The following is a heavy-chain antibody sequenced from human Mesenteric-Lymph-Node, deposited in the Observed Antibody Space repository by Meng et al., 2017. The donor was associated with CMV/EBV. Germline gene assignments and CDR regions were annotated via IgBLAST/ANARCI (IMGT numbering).Heavy chain of an antibody. D-gene: IGHD2-2*01. Sequence: GESLKISCAASGFTFSSYAMHWVRQAPGKGLEWVAVISYDGSNKYHADSVKGRFTISRDNSKNTLYLQMNSLRAEDTAVYYCARDPGYCSSTSCGVDVWAQGTTVTVSS. CDR3: ARDPGYCSSTSCGVDV. V-gene: IGHV3-30*04. CDR1: GFTFSSYA. J-gene: IGHJ6*02. CDR2: ISYDGSNK.